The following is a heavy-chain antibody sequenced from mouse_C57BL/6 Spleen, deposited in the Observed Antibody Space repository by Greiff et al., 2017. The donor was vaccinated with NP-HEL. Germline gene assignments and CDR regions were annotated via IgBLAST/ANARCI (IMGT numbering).Heavy chain of an antibody. CDR2: ISDGGSYT. CDR1: GFTFSSYA. J-gene: IGHJ3*01. V-gene: IGHV5-4*01. D-gene: IGHD3-2*02. CDR3: ARGGSGYEFAY. Sequence: EVQLVESGGGLVKPGGSLKLSCAASGFTFSSYAMSWVRQTPEKRLEWVATISDGGSYTYYPDNVKGRFTISRDNAKNNLYLQMSHLQSEDTAMYYCARGGSGYEFAYWGQGTLVTVSA.